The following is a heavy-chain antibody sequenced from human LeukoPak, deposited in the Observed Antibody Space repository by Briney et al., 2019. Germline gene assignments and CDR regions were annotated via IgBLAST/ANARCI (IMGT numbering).Heavy chain of an antibody. V-gene: IGHV3-11*01. CDR3: ARHDTAMATDYGMDV. CDR2: ISSRGSTI. Sequence: PGGSLRLSCAASGFTFSDYYMSWIRRAPGKGLEWVSYISSRGSTIYYADSVKGRFTISRDNAKNSLYLQMNSLRAEDTAVYYCARHDTAMATDYGMDVWGQGTTVTVSS. J-gene: IGHJ6*02. D-gene: IGHD5-18*01. CDR1: GFTFSDYY.